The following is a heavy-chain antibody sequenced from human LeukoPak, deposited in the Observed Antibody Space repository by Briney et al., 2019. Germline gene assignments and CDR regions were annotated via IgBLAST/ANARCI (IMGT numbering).Heavy chain of an antibody. J-gene: IGHJ4*02. CDR1: GFTFDDYA. Sequence: GGSLRLSCAASGFTFDDYAMHWVRQAPGKGLEWVSGISWNSGSIVYADSVKGRFTISRDNAKNSLYLQMNSLRAEDTALYYCVRFGELSVENDYWGQGTLVTVSS. CDR3: VRFGELSVENDY. CDR2: ISWNSGSI. V-gene: IGHV3-9*01. D-gene: IGHD3-10*01.